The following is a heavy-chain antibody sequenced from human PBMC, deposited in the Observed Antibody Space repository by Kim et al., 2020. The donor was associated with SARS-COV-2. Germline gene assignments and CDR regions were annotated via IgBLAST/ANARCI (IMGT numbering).Heavy chain of an antibody. CDR1: GFVFKNYY. D-gene: IGHD3-22*01. CDR3: VRDDSTGYMYFDF. CDR2: IRHDGSEK. V-gene: IGHV3-7*01. Sequence: GGSLRLSCAASGFVFKNYYMSWVRQTPGKGLEWVANIRHDGSEKFYVDSVKGRFTISRDNAKNSLYLQMSSLRAEDTAVYYCVRDDSTGYMYFDFWGQG. J-gene: IGHJ4*02.